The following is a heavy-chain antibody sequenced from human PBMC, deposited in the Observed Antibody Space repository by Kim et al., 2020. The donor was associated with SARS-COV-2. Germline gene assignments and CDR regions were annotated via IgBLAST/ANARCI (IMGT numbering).Heavy chain of an antibody. CDR2: INPNSGGT. J-gene: IGHJ6*02. D-gene: IGHD3-10*01. Sequence: ASVKVSCKASGYTFTGYYMHWVRQAPGQGLEWMGWINPNSGGTNYAQKFQGWVTMTRDTSISTAYMELSRLRSDDTAVYYCARALVTMVRGVITYYYGMDVWGQGTTVTVSS. CDR1: GYTFTGYY. V-gene: IGHV1-2*04. CDR3: ARALVTMVRGVITYYYGMDV.